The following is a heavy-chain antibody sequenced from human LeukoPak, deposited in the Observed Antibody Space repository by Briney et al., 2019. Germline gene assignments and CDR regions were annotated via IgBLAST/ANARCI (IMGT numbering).Heavy chain of an antibody. J-gene: IGHJ3*02. D-gene: IGHD6-25*01. CDR1: GFTVSSNY. CDR2: IYTGGTT. CDR3: AREGGYADAFDI. Sequence: GGSLRLSCAASGFTVSSNYMSWDRQAPGKGLEWVSVIYTGGTTYYADSVKGRFTISRDNSKNTLYLQMNSLRAEDTAVYYCAREGGYADAFDIWGQGTMVTVSS. V-gene: IGHV3-53*01.